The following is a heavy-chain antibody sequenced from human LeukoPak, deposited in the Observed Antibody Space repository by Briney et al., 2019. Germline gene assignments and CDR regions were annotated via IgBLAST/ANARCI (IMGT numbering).Heavy chain of an antibody. Sequence: PGGSLRLSCTASGFTFSSYWMTWVRQAPGKGLEWVANIKKDGSEKYYVDSVKGRFTISRDNAKNSLYLQMNTLRDEDTAVYYCARDHGGGGSSKDYWGQGTLVTVSS. D-gene: IGHD2-15*01. J-gene: IGHJ4*02. V-gene: IGHV3-7*01. CDR3: ARDHGGGGSSKDY. CDR1: GFTFSSYW. CDR2: IKKDGSEK.